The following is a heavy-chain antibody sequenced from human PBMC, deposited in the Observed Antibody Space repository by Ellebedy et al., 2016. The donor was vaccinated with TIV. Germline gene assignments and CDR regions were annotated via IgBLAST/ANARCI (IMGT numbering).Heavy chain of an antibody. J-gene: IGHJ4*02. CDR1: GFTFDSYA. CDR3: ARDLDKSSGWYGGAAY. V-gene: IGHV3-30-3*01. Sequence: PGGSRRLSCVASGFTFDSYAMHWVRQAQGKGLEWVAVISHDGSSQYYADSVKGRFTVSRDKSMNTVYLEMNSLRAEDTALYYCARDLDKSSGWYGGAAYWGQGTQVTVSS. CDR2: ISHDGSSQ. D-gene: IGHD6-19*01.